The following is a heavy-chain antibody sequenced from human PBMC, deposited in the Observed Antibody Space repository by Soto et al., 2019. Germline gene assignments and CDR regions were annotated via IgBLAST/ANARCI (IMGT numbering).Heavy chain of an antibody. CDR1: GYTFTSYY. J-gene: IGHJ6*02. V-gene: IGHV1-46*01. D-gene: IGHD5-12*01. Sequence: GASVKVSCKASGYTFTSYYMHWVRQAPGQGLEWMGMINPYNGDTNYAQTFQGRVTMTTDTSTSTVHMEVRSLRSDDTAVYYCAREGVAPYYYYGMDVWGQGTPVTVSS. CDR2: INPYNGDT. CDR3: AREGVAPYYYYGMDV.